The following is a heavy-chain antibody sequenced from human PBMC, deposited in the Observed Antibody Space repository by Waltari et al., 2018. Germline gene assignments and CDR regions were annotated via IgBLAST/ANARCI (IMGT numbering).Heavy chain of an antibody. CDR2: IYSGITT. V-gene: IGHV3-53*01. Sequence: EVNLVESGVGLVQWGGSLRLSCAASGFLVEAPHITCVRQAPGKGLEWVSVIYSGITTYYADSAKDRFIISRDNSKNTLFLQMNSLRAEDTAVYYCARGHCTGGSCHSGDNFDLWGQGTLVTVSS. CDR1: GFLVEAPH. D-gene: IGHD2-15*01. CDR3: ARGHCTGGSCHSGDNFDL. J-gene: IGHJ4*02.